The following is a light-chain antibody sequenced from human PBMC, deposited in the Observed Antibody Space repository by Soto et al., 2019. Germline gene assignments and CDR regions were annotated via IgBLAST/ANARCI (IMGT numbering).Light chain of an antibody. CDR1: SSDVDNYNY. V-gene: IGLV2-14*01. CDR2: EVS. J-gene: IGLJ1*01. Sequence: SALTQPASVSGSPGQSITISCTGTSSDVDNYNYVSWYQHHPGKAPKLMIYEVSNRPSGVSNRFSGSKSGNTASLTISGLQAEDEADYYCSSYTTSSTLVFGTGTKVTVL. CDR3: SSYTTSSTLV.